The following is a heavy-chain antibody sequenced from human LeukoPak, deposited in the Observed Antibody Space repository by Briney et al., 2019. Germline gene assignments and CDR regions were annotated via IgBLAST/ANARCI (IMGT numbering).Heavy chain of an antibody. J-gene: IGHJ1*01. Sequence: PWGSLRLSCAASGFTFSSYEMNWVRQAPGKGLEWVSYISNSGTAIYYADSVKGRFTISRDNAKSSLYLQMNSLRAEDTAVYYCARAGYSMDTEYFQHWGQGTLATVSS. CDR2: ISNSGTAI. CDR1: GFTFSSYE. D-gene: IGHD5-18*01. CDR3: ARAGYSMDTEYFQH. V-gene: IGHV3-48*03.